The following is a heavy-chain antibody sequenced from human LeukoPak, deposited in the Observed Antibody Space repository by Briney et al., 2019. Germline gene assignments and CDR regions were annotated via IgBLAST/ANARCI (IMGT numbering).Heavy chain of an antibody. Sequence: PGGSLRLSCAASGFTFSSYSMNWVRQAPGKGLEWVAFIRYDGSNKYYADSVKGRFTISRDNSKNTLYLQMNSLRAEDTAVYYCAKLVVVVPAAPFDYWGQGTLVTVSS. CDR1: GFTFSSYS. D-gene: IGHD2-2*01. V-gene: IGHV3-30*02. J-gene: IGHJ4*02. CDR3: AKLVVVVPAAPFDY. CDR2: IRYDGSNK.